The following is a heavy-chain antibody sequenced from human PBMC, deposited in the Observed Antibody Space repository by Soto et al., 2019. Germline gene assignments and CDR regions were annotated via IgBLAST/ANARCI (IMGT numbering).Heavy chain of an antibody. CDR3: ARSGGYSDGYNPHWFDP. CDR1: GYTFTSYY. D-gene: IGHD5-18*01. J-gene: IGHJ5*02. Sequence: QVQLVQSGAEVKKPGASVKVSCKASGYTFTSYYMHWVRRAHGQGLEWMRIINPSGGSTSYAQKFPGRVTITRDTSTSTVYMELSSLRSEDTAVYYGARSGGYSDGYNPHWFDPWGQGTLVTVSS. V-gene: IGHV1-46*01. CDR2: INPSGGST.